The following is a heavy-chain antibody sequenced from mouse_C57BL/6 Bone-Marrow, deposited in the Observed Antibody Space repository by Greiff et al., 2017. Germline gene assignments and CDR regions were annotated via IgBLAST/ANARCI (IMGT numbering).Heavy chain of an antibody. Sequence: QVHVKQSGPGLVQPSQSLSITCTVSGFSLTSYGVHWVRQSPGKGLEWLGVIWSGGSTDYNAAFISRLSISKDNSKSQVFFKMNSLQADDTAIYYCARSTTVVADWYFDVWGTGTTVTVSS. V-gene: IGHV2-2*01. D-gene: IGHD1-1*01. CDR3: ARSTTVVADWYFDV. J-gene: IGHJ1*03. CDR2: IWSGGST. CDR1: GFSLTSYG.